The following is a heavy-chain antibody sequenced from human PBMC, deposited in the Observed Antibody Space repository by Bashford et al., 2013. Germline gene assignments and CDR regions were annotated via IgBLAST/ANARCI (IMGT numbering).Heavy chain of an antibody. J-gene: IGHJ3*02. Sequence: SETLSLTCNVSGDSLSTSDHYWAWIRQSPGKGLEWLGSFSYSGATYYNPSLKSRATIVEDTSKNQLSLKLNSVTAADTAVYFCAREFSGSRVGLDAFDIWGQGTMVTVSS. CDR3: AREFSGSRVGLDAFDI. CDR2: FSYSGAT. D-gene: IGHD1-26*01. V-gene: IGHV4-39*01. CDR1: GDSLSTSDHY.